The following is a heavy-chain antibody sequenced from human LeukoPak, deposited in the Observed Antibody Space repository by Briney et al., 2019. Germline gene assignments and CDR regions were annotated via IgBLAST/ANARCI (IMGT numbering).Heavy chain of an antibody. D-gene: IGHD3-3*01. CDR1: GGSISSSSYY. CDR3: ASGTYDFWGGYYY. Sequence: KPSETLSLTCTVSGGSISSSSYYWGWIRQPPGKGLEWIGSIYYSGSTYYNPSLKSRVTISVDTSKNQFSLKLSSVTAADTAVYYCASGTYDFWGGYYYWGQGTLVTVSS. J-gene: IGHJ4*02. V-gene: IGHV4-39*01. CDR2: IYYSGST.